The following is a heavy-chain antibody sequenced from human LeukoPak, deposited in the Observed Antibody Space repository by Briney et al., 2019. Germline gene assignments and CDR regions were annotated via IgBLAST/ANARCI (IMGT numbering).Heavy chain of an antibody. CDR1: GFTFDDYA. V-gene: IGHV3-9*01. D-gene: IGHD6-25*01. CDR3: AKDIAAVPPLDCFDY. Sequence: GRSLRLSCAASGFTFDDYAMHWVRQAPGKGLEWVSGISWNSGSIGYADSVKGRFTISRDNAKNPLYLQMNSLRAEDTALYYCAKDIAAVPPLDCFDYWGQGTLVTVSS. J-gene: IGHJ4*02. CDR2: ISWNSGSI.